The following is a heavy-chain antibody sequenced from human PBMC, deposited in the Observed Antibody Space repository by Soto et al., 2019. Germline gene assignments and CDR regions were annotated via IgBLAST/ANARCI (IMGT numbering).Heavy chain of an antibody. V-gene: IGHV3-30*13. CDR2: IFPNGRDK. CDR1: GFNFNTYF. D-gene: IGHD7-27*01. CDR3: ARDEKQGSNCDIAY. Sequence: QVQLVQSGGGVVQPGRSLRLSCAASGFNFNTYFMHWVRQAPGKGLEWVAMIFPNGRDKEYADSGKGRFTNSRDNSNNRMYLQMDSLRPEDTAVYYCARDEKQGSNCDIAYWGQGALVTVSS. J-gene: IGHJ4*02.